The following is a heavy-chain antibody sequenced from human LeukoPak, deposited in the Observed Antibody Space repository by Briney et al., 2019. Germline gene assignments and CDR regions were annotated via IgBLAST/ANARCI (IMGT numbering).Heavy chain of an antibody. D-gene: IGHD3-22*01. CDR3: AKSTKYYYDSSLDY. CDR1: GFTFSSYA. J-gene: IGHJ4*02. CDR2: ISGSGGST. V-gene: IGHV3-23*01. Sequence: GGSLRLSCAASGFTFSSYAMSWVRQAPGKGLEWVSAISGSGGSTYYADSVKGRFTISRDNSKNTLYLQMNSLRAEDTAVYYCAKSTKYYYDSSLDYWGEGTLVTVSS.